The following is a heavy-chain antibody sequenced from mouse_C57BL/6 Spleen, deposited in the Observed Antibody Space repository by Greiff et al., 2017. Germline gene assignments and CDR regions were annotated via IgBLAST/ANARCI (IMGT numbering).Heavy chain of an antibody. CDR3: ARSGTNY. CDR2: INPSSGYT. J-gene: IGHJ2*01. Sequence: QVQLQQPGAELARPGASVKMSCKASGYTFTSYTMHWVKQRPGQGLEWIGIINPSSGYTKYNQKFKDKATLTADKSSSTAYMQLSSPTSEDSAVYYGARSGTNYWGQGTTLTVSS. D-gene: IGHD4-1*01. CDR1: GYTFTSYT. V-gene: IGHV1-4*01.